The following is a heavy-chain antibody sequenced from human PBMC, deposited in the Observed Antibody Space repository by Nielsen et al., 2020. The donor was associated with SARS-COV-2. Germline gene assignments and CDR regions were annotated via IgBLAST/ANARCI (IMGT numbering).Heavy chain of an antibody. CDR1: GYSFTSYW. J-gene: IGHJ6*03. V-gene: IGHV5-51*01. CDR2: IYPGDSDT. CDR3: ARHGYCNNNTCSIDV. Sequence: GESLKISCEASGYSFTSYWIAWVRQMPGTGLEWVGIIYPGDSDTRYSPSFQDQVTISADKSVSTAYLQWASLTAPDTSIYYCARHGYCNNNTCSIDVWGKGTTVTVS. D-gene: IGHD2/OR15-2a*01.